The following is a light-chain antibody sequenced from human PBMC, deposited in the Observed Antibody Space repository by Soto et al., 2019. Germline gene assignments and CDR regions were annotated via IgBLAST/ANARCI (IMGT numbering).Light chain of an antibody. CDR3: QQRSNWPPTKT. CDR2: DAS. CDR1: PTVRSY. V-gene: IGKV3-11*01. Sequence: EIVLTQSPAPLSLSPGERATLSCSASPTVRSYLAWYQQKPGQAPRLLIYDASNRATGIPARFSGSGSGTDFTLTISSLEPEDFAVYYCQQRSNWPPTKTFGQGTKVDIK. J-gene: IGKJ1*01.